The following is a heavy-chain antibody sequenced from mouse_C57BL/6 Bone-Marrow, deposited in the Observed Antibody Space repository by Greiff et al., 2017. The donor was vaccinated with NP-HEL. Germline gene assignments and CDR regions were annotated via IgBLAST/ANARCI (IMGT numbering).Heavy chain of an antibody. D-gene: IGHD1-1*01. V-gene: IGHV14-4*01. Sequence: EVQLHQSGAELVRPGASVKLSCTASGFNITDDYMHWVKQRPEQGLEWIGWIDPENGDTEYASKFQGKATITADTSSNTAYLQLSSLTAEDTAVYYCTPFYYYGSSYENYWGQGTTPTVSS. CDR2: IDPENGDT. CDR1: GFNITDDY. J-gene: IGHJ2*01. CDR3: TPFYYYGSSYENY.